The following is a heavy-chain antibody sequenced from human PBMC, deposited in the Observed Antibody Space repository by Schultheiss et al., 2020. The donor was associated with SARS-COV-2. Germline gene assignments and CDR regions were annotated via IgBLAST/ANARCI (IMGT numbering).Heavy chain of an antibody. Sequence: GGSLRLSCKGSGYSFTSYWIGWVRQMPGKGLEWMGIIYPSDSDTRYSPSFQGQVTISADKSISTAYLQWSSLKASDTAMYYCARPRYNWNDGPIDYWGQGTLVTVSS. CDR1: GYSFTSYW. CDR3: ARPRYNWNDGPIDY. V-gene: IGHV5-51*01. J-gene: IGHJ4*02. D-gene: IGHD1-1*01. CDR2: IYPSDSDT.